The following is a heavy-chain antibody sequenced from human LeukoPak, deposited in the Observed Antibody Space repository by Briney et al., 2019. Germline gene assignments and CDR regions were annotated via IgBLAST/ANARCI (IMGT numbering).Heavy chain of an antibody. CDR3: ARHQYSGYQLLFFDQ. Sequence: PSETLSLTCSVSAGSFSSSSYYWGWIRQPPGKGLEWIGSIYYTGRTEYSPSLRSRVSISVDTSKNQLSLNLNSVTAADTAVYYCARHQYSGYQLLFFDQWGQGTLVTVSP. V-gene: IGHV4-39*01. CDR2: IYYTGRT. CDR1: AGSFSSSSYY. D-gene: IGHD5-12*01. J-gene: IGHJ4*02.